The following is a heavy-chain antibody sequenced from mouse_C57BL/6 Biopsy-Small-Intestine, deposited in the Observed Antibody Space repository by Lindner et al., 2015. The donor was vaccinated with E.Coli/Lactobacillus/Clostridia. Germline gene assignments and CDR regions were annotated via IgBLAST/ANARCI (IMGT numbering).Heavy chain of an antibody. D-gene: IGHD1-1*01. CDR2: INSDGGST. CDR1: EYEFPSHD. CDR3: ARRSPYYYGSRYWYFDV. J-gene: IGHJ1*03. Sequence: VQLQESGGGLVQPGESLKLSCESNEYEFPSHDMSWVRKTPEKRLELVAAINSDGGSTYYPDTMERRFIISRDNTKKTLYLQMSSLRSEDTALYYCARRSPYYYGSRYWYFDVWGTGTTVTVSS. V-gene: IGHV5-2*01.